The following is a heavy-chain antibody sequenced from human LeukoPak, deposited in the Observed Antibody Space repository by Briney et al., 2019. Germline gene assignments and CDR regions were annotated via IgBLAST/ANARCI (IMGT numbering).Heavy chain of an antibody. CDR1: GGSISSGGYY. D-gene: IGHD2-2*01. CDR3: AGDQIVVIPAAAYYYYYGMDV. Sequence: PSETLSLTCTVSGGSISSGGYYWSWIRQHPGKGLEWIGYIYYSGSTYYNPSLKSRVTISVDTSKNQFSLKLSSVTAADTAVYYCAGDQIVVIPAAAYYYYYGMDVWGQGTTVTVSS. V-gene: IGHV4-31*03. J-gene: IGHJ6*02. CDR2: IYYSGST.